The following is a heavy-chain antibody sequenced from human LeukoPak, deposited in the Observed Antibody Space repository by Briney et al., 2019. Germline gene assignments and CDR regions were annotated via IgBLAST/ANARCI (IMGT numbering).Heavy chain of an antibody. CDR1: GFTVSSNY. D-gene: IGHD3-3*02. CDR3: ARESFYYFDY. V-gene: IGHV3-53*01. CDR2: IYSGGST. Sequence: PGGSLRLSCAASGFTVSSNYMSWVRQAPGKGLEWVSVIYSGGSTYYADSVKGGFTISRDNSKNTLYLQMNSLRAEDTAVYYCARESFYYFDYWGQGTLVTVSS. J-gene: IGHJ4*02.